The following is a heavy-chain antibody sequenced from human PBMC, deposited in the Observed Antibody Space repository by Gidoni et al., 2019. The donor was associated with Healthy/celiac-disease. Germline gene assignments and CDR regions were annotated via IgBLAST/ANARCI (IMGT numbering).Heavy chain of an antibody. CDR1: GFTFRSYA. D-gene: IGHD2-2*01. Sequence: QVQLVESGGGVVQPGRSLRLSCAASGFTFRSYAMPWVRQAPGKGLEWVAVISYDGSNKYYADSVKGRFTISRDNSKNTLYLQMNSLRAEDTAVYYCASLGGDIVVVPAAIENWFDPWGQGTLVTVSS. CDR2: ISYDGSNK. CDR3: ASLGGDIVVVPAAIENWFDP. V-gene: IGHV3-30*04. J-gene: IGHJ5*02.